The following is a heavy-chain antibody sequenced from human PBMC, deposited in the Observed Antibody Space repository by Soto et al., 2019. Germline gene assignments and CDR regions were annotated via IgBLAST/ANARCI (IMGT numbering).Heavy chain of an antibody. CDR3: ACQEYDKSVYDFDY. V-gene: IGHV4-4*07. CDR1: GGSVSSQY. Sequence: PSETLSLTCTVSGGSVSSQYWSWIRQPAGKGLEWIGRIYNGGVPLIHPPLESRVALSLDTSKNQFSLTLSSVTAADTAMYYCACQEYDKSVYDFDYWGRGTLVTVSS. CDR2: IYNGGVP. D-gene: IGHD5-12*01. J-gene: IGHJ4*02.